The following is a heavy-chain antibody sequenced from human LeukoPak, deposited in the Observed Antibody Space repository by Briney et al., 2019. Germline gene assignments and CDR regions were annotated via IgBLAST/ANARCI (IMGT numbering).Heavy chain of an antibody. CDR1: GFTFSSYG. CDR3: AKDRVPAAIHGVDP. Sequence: PGGSLRLSCAASGFTFSSYGMHWARQAPGKGLEWVAFIRYDGSNKYYADSVKGRFTISRDYSKNTLYLQMNSLRAEDTAVYYCAKDRVPAAIHGVDPWGQGTLVTVSS. D-gene: IGHD2-2*01. J-gene: IGHJ5*02. CDR2: IRYDGSNK. V-gene: IGHV3-30*02.